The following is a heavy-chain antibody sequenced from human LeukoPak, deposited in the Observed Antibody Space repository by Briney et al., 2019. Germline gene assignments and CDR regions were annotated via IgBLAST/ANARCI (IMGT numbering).Heavy chain of an antibody. V-gene: IGHV3-11*06. CDR1: GFTFSDYY. Sequence: GGSLRLSCAASGFTFSDYYMSWIRQAPGKGLEWVSYIGSSSSYTNYADSVKVRFTISRDNAKNSLYLQMNSLRAEDTAVYYCARGRGYCSSTSCYERAFDIWGQGTMVTVSS. CDR3: ARGRGYCSSTSCYERAFDI. J-gene: IGHJ3*02. CDR2: IGSSSSYT. D-gene: IGHD2-2*01.